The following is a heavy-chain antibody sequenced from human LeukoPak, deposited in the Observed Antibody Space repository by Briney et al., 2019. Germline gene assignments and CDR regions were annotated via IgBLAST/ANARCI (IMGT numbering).Heavy chain of an antibody. CDR2: IYYSGST. Sequence: SETLSLTCTVFGGSISSYYWSWIRQPPGKGLEWIGYIYYSGSTDYNPSLKSRVTISVDTSKNQFSLKLSSVTAADTAVYYCARHKDRRYYGSGSYYDAFDIWGQGTMVTVSS. V-gene: IGHV4-59*08. CDR1: GGSISSYY. D-gene: IGHD3-10*01. J-gene: IGHJ3*02. CDR3: ARHKDRRYYGSGSYYDAFDI.